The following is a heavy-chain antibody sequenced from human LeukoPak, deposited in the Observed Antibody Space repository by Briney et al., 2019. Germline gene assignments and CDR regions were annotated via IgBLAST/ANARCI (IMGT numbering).Heavy chain of an antibody. J-gene: IGHJ4*02. V-gene: IGHV1-2*06. Sequence: ASVKVSCKASGYTFTGYYMHWVRQAPGQGLEWMGRINPNSGGTNYAQKFQGRVTMTRDTSISTAYMELSRLRSDDTAVYYCARDVSSGWYDRHYFDYWGQGTLVTVSS. CDR2: INPNSGGT. CDR1: GYTFTGYY. D-gene: IGHD6-19*01. CDR3: ARDVSSGWYDRHYFDY.